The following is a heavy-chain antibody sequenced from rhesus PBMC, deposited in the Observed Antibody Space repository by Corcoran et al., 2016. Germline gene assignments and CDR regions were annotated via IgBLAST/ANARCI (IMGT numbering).Heavy chain of an antibody. J-gene: IGHJ1*01. V-gene: IGHV4-147*01. CDR2: IYGGRGST. CDR1: GASISSNY. D-gene: IGHD6S26*01. Sequence: QVQLQESGPGLVKPSETLPLTCAVSGASISSNYWRWIRQPPGKGLEGIGYIYGGRGSTRYNPCLKSRDTISKDTSMNKCSRKRSSWTAACPAVYYGATTAAGREYFEFWGQGALVTVSS. CDR3: ATTAAGREYFEF.